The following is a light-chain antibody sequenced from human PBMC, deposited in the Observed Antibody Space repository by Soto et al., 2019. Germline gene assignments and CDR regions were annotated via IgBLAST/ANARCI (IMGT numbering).Light chain of an antibody. V-gene: IGKV3-15*01. Sequence: EIVMTQSPATLSVSPGERATLSCRASQSVSSNLAWYQQKPGQAPRLLIYGASTRATGIPARFSGGGSGTEFPLTISILPAEVFGVYCCQRYNLWPPWTFGQGTKVEIK. J-gene: IGKJ1*01. CDR2: GAS. CDR1: QSVSSN. CDR3: QRYNLWPPWT.